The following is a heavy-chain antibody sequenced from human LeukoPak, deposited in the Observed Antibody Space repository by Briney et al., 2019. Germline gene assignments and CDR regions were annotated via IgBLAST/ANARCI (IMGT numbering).Heavy chain of an antibody. D-gene: IGHD2-2*01. J-gene: IGHJ4*02. CDR2: ISGSGGST. V-gene: IGHV3-23*01. CDR3: ARVEGDCSSTSCYLFDY. Sequence: GGSLRLSCAASGFTFSSYAMSWVRQAPGKGLEWVSAISGSGGSTYYADSVKGRFTISRDNSKNTLYLQMNSLRAEDTAVYYCARVEGDCSSTSCYLFDYWGQGTLVTVSS. CDR1: GFTFSSYA.